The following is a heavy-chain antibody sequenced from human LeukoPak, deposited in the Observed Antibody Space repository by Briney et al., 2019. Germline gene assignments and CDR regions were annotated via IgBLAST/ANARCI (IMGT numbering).Heavy chain of an antibody. CDR3: AKDTSGSTSYSYHYGMDA. D-gene: IGHD1-26*01. Sequence: GGSLRLSCVTSGFTFSSYAMSWVRQAPGKGLKWVSVISGSGGTTYYADSVKGRFTISRDNSKSTLYLQMNSLRAEDTAVYYCAKDTSGSTSYSYHYGMDAWGQGTTVTVSS. J-gene: IGHJ6*02. CDR1: GFTFSSYA. CDR2: ISGSGGTT. V-gene: IGHV3-23*01.